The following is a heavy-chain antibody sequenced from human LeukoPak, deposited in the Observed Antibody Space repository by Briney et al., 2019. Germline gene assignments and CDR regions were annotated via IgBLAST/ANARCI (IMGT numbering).Heavy chain of an antibody. CDR1: GFTFSSYE. J-gene: IGHJ4*02. V-gene: IGHV3-48*03. CDR2: ISSSGTTI. Sequence: GGSLRLSCAASGFTFSSYELNWVRQAPGKGLEWVSHISSSGTTIYYADSVKGRFAISRDNANNSLYLQMNSLRAEDTAVYFCARGRTSSYAGTFDYWGQGTLVTVSS. D-gene: IGHD3-16*01. CDR3: ARGRTSSYAGTFDY.